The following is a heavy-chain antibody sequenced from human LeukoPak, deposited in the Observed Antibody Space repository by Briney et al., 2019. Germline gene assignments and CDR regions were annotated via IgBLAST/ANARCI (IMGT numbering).Heavy chain of an antibody. CDR2: ISSSSSYI. CDR1: GFTFSSYS. V-gene: IGHV3-21*01. Sequence: GGSLRLSCAASGFTFSSYSMTWVRQAPGKGLEWVSSISSSSSYIYYANSVKGRFTISRDNAKNSLYLQMNSLRAEDTAVYYCARGYSSGWPPDYWGQGTLVTVSS. D-gene: IGHD6-19*01. CDR3: ARGYSSGWPPDY. J-gene: IGHJ4*02.